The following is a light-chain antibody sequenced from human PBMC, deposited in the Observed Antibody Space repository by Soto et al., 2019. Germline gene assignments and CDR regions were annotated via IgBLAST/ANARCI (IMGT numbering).Light chain of an antibody. CDR1: SSDVGGYNY. V-gene: IGLV2-11*01. CDR3: CSDAGSYV. Sequence: QSALTQPRSVSGSPGQSVTISCTGTSSDVGGYNYVSWYQQHPGKAPKLMIYDVSKRPSGVPDRFSGSTSGNTASLTIAVLQAEDEADYYCCSDAGSYVFGTGTKLTVL. CDR2: DVS. J-gene: IGLJ1*01.